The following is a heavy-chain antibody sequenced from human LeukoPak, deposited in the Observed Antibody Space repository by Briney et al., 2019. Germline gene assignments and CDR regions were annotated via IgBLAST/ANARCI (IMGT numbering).Heavy chain of an antibody. D-gene: IGHD4-17*01. CDR1: GVSFNDYY. Sequence: SETLSLTCAVSGVSFNDYYWSWVRQAPGKGLEWIGEINHSGYTNDSPSLKSRVTLSIDTSRKQFSLNVRSVTVADTGIYYCTRMTTGHDYWGQGTLVTVSS. CDR2: INHSGYT. CDR3: TRMTTGHDY. V-gene: IGHV4-34*01. J-gene: IGHJ4*02.